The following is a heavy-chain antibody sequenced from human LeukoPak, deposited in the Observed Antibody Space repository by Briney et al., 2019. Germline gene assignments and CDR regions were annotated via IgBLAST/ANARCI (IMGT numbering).Heavy chain of an antibody. V-gene: IGHV3-23*01. Sequence: GGSLRLSCAASGFTFSSYAMSWVRQAPGKGLEWVSAISGSGGSTYYADSVKGRFRISRDNAKSSLDLEMNSLRAEDTAVYYCARAMSTFGGVRNYFDSWGQGTLVTVSS. CDR1: GFTFSSYA. CDR3: ARAMSTFGGVRNYFDS. J-gene: IGHJ4*02. D-gene: IGHD3-16*01. CDR2: ISGSGGST.